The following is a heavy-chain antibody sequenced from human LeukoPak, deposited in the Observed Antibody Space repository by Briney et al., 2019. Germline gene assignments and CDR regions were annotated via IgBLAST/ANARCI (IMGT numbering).Heavy chain of an antibody. CDR2: IYTSGST. CDR1: GGSISSYY. D-gene: IGHD1-1*01. CDR3: AREGTTGRNLNWFDS. Sequence: PSETLSLTCTVSGGSISSYYWSWIRQPTGKGLDWIGRIYTSGSTNNPSLKSRVTLSVDTSKNQFSLKLSSVTAADTAVYYCAREGTTGRNLNWFDSWGQGTLVTVSS. V-gene: IGHV4-4*07. J-gene: IGHJ5*01.